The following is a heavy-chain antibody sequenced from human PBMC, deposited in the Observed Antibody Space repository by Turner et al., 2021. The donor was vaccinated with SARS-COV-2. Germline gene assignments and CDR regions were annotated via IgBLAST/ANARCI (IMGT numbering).Heavy chain of an antibody. Sequence: EVRLLESGGGLVQPGGSLRLSCAVSELTFSNYAIHWVRQAPGKGLEWVSGISGNGDITYYTDSVKGRFTISRDNSKNTLSLQLTGLRAEDTAVYYCAKPSSGTTVISAFDVWGQGTMVTVSS. CDR3: AKPSSGTTVISAFDV. CDR2: ISGNGDIT. V-gene: IGHV3-23*01. J-gene: IGHJ3*01. CDR1: ELTFSNYA. D-gene: IGHD4-4*01.